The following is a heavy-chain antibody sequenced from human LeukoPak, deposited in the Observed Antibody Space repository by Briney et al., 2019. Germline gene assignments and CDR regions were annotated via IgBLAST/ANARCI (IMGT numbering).Heavy chain of an antibody. V-gene: IGHV3-49*03. Sequence: PARSLRLSCTASGFTFGDYAMSWFRQAPGKGLEWAGFIRSKAYGGTTEYAASVKGRFTISRDDSKSIAYLQMNSLKTEDTAVYYCYYYDSSGYEPLDYWGQGTLVTVSS. D-gene: IGHD3-22*01. CDR3: YYYDSSGYEPLDY. CDR2: IRSKAYGGTT. J-gene: IGHJ4*02. CDR1: GFTFGDYA.